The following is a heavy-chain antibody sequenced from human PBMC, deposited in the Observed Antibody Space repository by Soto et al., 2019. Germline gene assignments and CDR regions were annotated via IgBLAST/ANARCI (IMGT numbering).Heavy chain of an antibody. Sequence: EVQLVESGGGLVQPGRSLRLSCTASGFTFRDYTMSWFRQAPGKGLEWVGFIRSNAYGGTIEYAASVKGRFTVSRDDSKYIAYLQMNNLKTEDTAVYYCTRATTVPLRPDYWGQGTLVTVSS. D-gene: IGHD4-17*01. J-gene: IGHJ4*02. V-gene: IGHV3-49*03. CDR1: GFTFRDYT. CDR3: TRATTVPLRPDY. CDR2: IRSNAYGGTI.